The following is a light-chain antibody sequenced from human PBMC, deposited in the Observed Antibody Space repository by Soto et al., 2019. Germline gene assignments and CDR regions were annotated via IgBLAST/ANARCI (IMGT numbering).Light chain of an antibody. CDR2: QVS. CDR1: QSLVHSDGNTY. J-gene: IGKJ1*01. Sequence: VLTQTPISSPVTLGQPASISCSSSQSLVHSDGNTYLSWLQQRPGQPTRLLTYQVSNRFSGVPDRFSGSGAGTDFPLKISRVEAEDVGVYSCIQLSHFPPTFGQGTTVQIK. V-gene: IGKV2-24*01. CDR3: IQLSHFPPT.